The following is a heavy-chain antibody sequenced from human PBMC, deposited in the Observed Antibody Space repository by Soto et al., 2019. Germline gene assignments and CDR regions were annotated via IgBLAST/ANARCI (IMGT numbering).Heavy chain of an antibody. D-gene: IGHD1-26*01. J-gene: IGHJ4*02. Sequence: EVQLVESGGGLVKPGGSLRLSCAASGFTFSNAWMSWVRQAPGKGLEWVGRIKSKTDGGTTDYAAPVKGRFTISRDDSKKQLYLKMNSQKPENTAVYYWTAGLGGIGAGGGGRGVDYWGQGTLVTVSS. CDR3: TAGLGGIGAGGGGRGVDY. V-gene: IGHV3-15*01. CDR1: GFTFSNAW. CDR2: IKSKTDGGTT.